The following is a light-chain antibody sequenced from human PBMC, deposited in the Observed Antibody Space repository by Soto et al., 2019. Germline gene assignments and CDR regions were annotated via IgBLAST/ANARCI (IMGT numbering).Light chain of an antibody. V-gene: IGLV2-14*01. CDR1: SSDVGVYNY. J-gene: IGLJ3*02. CDR3: TSFTTSSIWV. CDR2: EVS. Sequence: QSALTQPASVSGSPGQSITISCTGTSSDVGVYNYVSWYQQHPGKAPKLMICEVSNRPSGVSNRFSGSKSGNTAFLTISGLRAEDEDDYYCTSFTTSSIWVFGGGTKLTVL.